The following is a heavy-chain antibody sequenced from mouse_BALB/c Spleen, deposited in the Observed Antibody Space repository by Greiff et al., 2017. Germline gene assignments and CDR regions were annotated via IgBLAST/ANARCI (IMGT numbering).Heavy chain of an antibody. D-gene: IGHD1-1*01. Sequence: EVKLLESGPGLVKPSQSLSLTCTVTGYSITSDYAWNWIRQFPGNKLEWMGYISYSGSTSYNPSLKSRISITRDTSKNQFFLQLNSVTTEDTATYYCARGGYLYYGLDYWGQGTTLTVSS. CDR3: ARGGYLYYGLDY. V-gene: IGHV3-2*02. J-gene: IGHJ2*01. CDR1: GYSITSDYA. CDR2: ISYSGST.